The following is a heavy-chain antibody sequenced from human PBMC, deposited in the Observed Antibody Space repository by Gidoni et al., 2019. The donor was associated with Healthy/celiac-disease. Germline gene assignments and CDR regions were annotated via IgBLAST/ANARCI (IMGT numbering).Heavy chain of an antibody. Sequence: QVQLVQSGAEVKTPGSSVKVSCKASGGTFSSYTISWVRQAPGQGLEWMGRIIPILGIANYAQKFQGRVTITADKSTSTAYMELSSLRSEDTAVYYCAGSHCSGGSCYSGVLDYWGQGTLVTVSS. D-gene: IGHD2-15*01. CDR1: GGTFSSYT. CDR3: AGSHCSGGSCYSGVLDY. J-gene: IGHJ4*02. CDR2: IIPILGIA. V-gene: IGHV1-69*02.